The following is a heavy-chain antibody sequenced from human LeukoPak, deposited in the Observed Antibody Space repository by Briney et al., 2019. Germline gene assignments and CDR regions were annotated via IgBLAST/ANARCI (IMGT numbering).Heavy chain of an antibody. CDR1: RGSISSDY. Sequence: SQTLSLTCTVSRGSISSDYWSWIRQPPGKGLEWIGYIYYSGSTNYNPSLKSRVTISVDTSKNQFSLKLSSVTAADTAVYYCARAAGAAGIGYWGQGTLVTVSS. D-gene: IGHD6-13*01. V-gene: IGHV4-59*01. CDR2: IYYSGST. CDR3: ARAAGAAGIGY. J-gene: IGHJ4*02.